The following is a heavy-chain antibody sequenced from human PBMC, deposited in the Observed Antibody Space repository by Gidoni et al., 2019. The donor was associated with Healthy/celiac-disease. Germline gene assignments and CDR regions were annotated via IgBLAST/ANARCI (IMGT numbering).Heavy chain of an antibody. CDR1: GDSVSSNSAA. Sequence: QVQLQQSGPGLVKPSQTLSLTCAISGDSVSSNSAAWNWIRQSPSRGREWLGRTYYRSKWYNDYAVSVKSRITINPDTSKNQFSLQLNSVTPEDTAVYYCARDYMAVAGTYYYYGMDVWGQGTTVTVSS. D-gene: IGHD6-19*01. V-gene: IGHV6-1*01. J-gene: IGHJ6*02. CDR3: ARDYMAVAGTYYYYGMDV. CDR2: TYYRSKWYN.